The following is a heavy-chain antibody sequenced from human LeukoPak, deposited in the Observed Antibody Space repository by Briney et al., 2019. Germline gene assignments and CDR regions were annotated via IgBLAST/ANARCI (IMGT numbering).Heavy chain of an antibody. Sequence: SVKVSCKTSGFAFTTSAVQWVRQARGQRLEWIGWIVVGSGHTNYAQKFHERVTISTDTSTRTAYMELSSLRSEDTAVHFCAAESYYDGNGYAQWGQGTLVTVSS. CDR1: GFAFTTSA. CDR3: AAESYYDGNGYAQ. D-gene: IGHD3-22*01. CDR2: IVVGSGHT. V-gene: IGHV1-58*01. J-gene: IGHJ4*02.